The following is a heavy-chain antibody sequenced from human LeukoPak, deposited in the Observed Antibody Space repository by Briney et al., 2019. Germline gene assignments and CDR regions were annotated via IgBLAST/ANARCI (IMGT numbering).Heavy chain of an antibody. CDR3: ARVGVPQYAFDI. V-gene: IGHV3-74*01. D-gene: IGHD2-2*01. Sequence: GGSLRLSCIASGFTFSSYWMHWVRQVPGKGPVWVSRINSDGRITSYADSVKGRFTISRDNAKNTLYLQMNSLRAEDTAVYSCARVGVPQYAFDIWGQGTWVTVSS. CDR2: INSDGRIT. J-gene: IGHJ3*02. CDR1: GFTFSSYW.